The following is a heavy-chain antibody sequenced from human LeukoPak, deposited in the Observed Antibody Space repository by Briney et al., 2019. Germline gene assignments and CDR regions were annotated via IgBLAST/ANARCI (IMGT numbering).Heavy chain of an antibody. J-gene: IGHJ1*01. Sequence: SQTLSLTCVISGDSVSNNGAAWNWIRQSPSRGLEWLGRTYYRSKCYSDSAVSVKARITISADTSKNQFSLQLQSVTPEDTAVYFCARGGSGMTVSLFAFWGQGTLVTVS. V-gene: IGHV6-1*01. D-gene: IGHD6-19*01. CDR2: TYYRSKCYS. CDR1: GDSVSNNGAA. CDR3: ARGGSGMTVSLFAF.